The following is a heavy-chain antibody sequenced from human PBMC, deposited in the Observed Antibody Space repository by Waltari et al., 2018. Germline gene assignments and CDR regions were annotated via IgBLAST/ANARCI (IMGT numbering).Heavy chain of an antibody. CDR3: ARGGLNGDYYYGMDV. J-gene: IGHJ6*02. CDR2: IGTAGDT. D-gene: IGHD4-17*01. CDR1: GFTFSSYD. Sequence: EVQLVESGGGLVQPGGSLRLSCAASGFTFSSYDMHWVRQATGKGLEWVSVIGTAGDTYYPASVKGRFTISRENAKNSLYLQMNSLRAGDTAVYYCARGGLNGDYYYGMDVWGQGTTVTVSS. V-gene: IGHV3-13*01.